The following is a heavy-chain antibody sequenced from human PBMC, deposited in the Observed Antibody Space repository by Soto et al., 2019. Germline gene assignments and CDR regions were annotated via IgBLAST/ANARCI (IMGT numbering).Heavy chain of an antibody. Sequence: SETLSLTCTVSGGSISSSFCWDWIRQPPGKGLEWIGNMYSSGSTYYNPSLKSRVTISVDTSKNQFSLKLTSVTAADTAVYYCSRSLRYNTDVWGQGTTVTVSS. V-gene: IGHV4-39*01. CDR3: SRSLRYNTDV. CDR1: GGSISSSFC. J-gene: IGHJ6*01. CDR2: MYSSGST. D-gene: IGHD6-13*01.